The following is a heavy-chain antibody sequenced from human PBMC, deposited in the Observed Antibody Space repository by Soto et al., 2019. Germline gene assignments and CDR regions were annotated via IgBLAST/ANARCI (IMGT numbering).Heavy chain of an antibody. Sequence: EVQLLESGGGLVQPGESLRLSCAASGYTFSSYAMIWVRQAPRKGLEWVSSISGSGATYYADSVKGRFTFSRDNSRNTVYLQMNSLRAEDTAVYYCARDLRSASGWYAPGYWGQGTLVTVSS. CDR2: ISGSGAT. V-gene: IGHV3-23*01. CDR3: ARDLRSASGWYAPGY. J-gene: IGHJ4*02. CDR1: GYTFSSYA. D-gene: IGHD6-19*01.